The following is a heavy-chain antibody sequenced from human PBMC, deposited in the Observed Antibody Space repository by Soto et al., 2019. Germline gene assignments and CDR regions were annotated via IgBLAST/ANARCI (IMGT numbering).Heavy chain of an antibody. CDR2: ISGSGGST. J-gene: IGHJ5*02. V-gene: IGHV3-23*01. Sequence: GGSLRLSCAASGFTFSSYAMSWVRQAPGKGLEWVSAISGSGGSTYYADSVKGRFTISRDNSKNTLYLQMNSLSAEDTAVYYCAKDYDFWSGYPYNWFDPWGQGTLVTVSS. D-gene: IGHD3-3*01. CDR1: GFTFSSYA. CDR3: AKDYDFWSGYPYNWFDP.